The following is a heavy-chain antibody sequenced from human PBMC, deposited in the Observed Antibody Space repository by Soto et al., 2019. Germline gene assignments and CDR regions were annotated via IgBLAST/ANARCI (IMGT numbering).Heavy chain of an antibody. D-gene: IGHD3-16*01. Sequence: ASVKVSCKASGGTFSSYAISWVRQAPGQGLEWMGGIIPIFGTANYAQKFQGRVTITADKSTSTAYMELSSLRSEDTAVYYCASGDLGRWYYYYGMDVWGQGTTVTVSS. CDR1: GGTFSSYA. V-gene: IGHV1-69*06. CDR2: IIPIFGTA. CDR3: ASGDLGRWYYYYGMDV. J-gene: IGHJ6*02.